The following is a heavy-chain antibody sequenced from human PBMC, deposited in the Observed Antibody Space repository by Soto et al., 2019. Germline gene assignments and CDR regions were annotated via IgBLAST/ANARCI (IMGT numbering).Heavy chain of an antibody. CDR2: IRNKVNGYTT. D-gene: IGHD2-21*01. V-gene: IGHV3-72*01. J-gene: IGHJ3*02. CDR3: SRTRSSDWGLDASDM. Sequence: EAQLVESGGGLVQPGGSLRLSCAASGFTFSDHYMDWVRQAPGMGLEWVGRIRNKVNGYTTEYAASVKGRFIISRDDSENSAYLQMNNLKTEDTAVYYCSRTRSSDWGLDASDMWGQGTMVTVSS. CDR1: GFTFSDHY.